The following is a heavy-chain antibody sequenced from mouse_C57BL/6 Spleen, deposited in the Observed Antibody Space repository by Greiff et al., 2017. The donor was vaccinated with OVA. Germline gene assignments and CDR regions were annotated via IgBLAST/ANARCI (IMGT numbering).Heavy chain of an antibody. V-gene: IGHV3-1*01. CDR2: ISYSGST. CDR3: ARGGERYFDY. J-gene: IGHJ2*01. Sequence: VQLKESGPGMVKPSQSLSLTCTVTGYSITSGYDWHWIRHFPGNKLEWMGYISYSGSTNYNPSLKSRISITHDTSKNHFFLKLNSVTTEDTATYYCARGGERYFDYWGQGTTLTVSS. CDR1: GYSITSGYD.